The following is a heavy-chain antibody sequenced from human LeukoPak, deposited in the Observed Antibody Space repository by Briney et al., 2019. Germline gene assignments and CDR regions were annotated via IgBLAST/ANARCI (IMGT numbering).Heavy chain of an antibody. Sequence: SETLSLTCGVSGGSITRTNWWSWVRQPPGQGLEWIGEVSLTGLTNYNPSLSSRVIMAQDTSKNHLSLNLTSVTAADTAVYYCARLAYCSGGSCYSDWFDPWGQGTLVTVSS. J-gene: IGHJ5*02. CDR3: ARLAYCSGGSCYSDWFDP. CDR2: VSLTGLT. CDR1: GGSITRTNW. V-gene: IGHV4-4*02. D-gene: IGHD2-15*01.